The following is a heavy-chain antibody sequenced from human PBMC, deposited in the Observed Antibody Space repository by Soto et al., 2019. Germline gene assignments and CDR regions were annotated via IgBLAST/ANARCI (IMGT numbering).Heavy chain of an antibody. J-gene: IGHJ4*02. CDR3: ARRGSGSYSDY. CDR1: GGSISSGGYS. D-gene: IGHD1-26*01. Sequence: SETLSLTCAVSGGSISSGGYSWGWIRQPPGKGLEWIGSIYYSGSTYYNPSLKSRVTISVDTSKNQFSLKLSSVTAADTAVYYCARRGSGSYSDYWGQGTLVTVSS. CDR2: IYYSGST. V-gene: IGHV4-39*01.